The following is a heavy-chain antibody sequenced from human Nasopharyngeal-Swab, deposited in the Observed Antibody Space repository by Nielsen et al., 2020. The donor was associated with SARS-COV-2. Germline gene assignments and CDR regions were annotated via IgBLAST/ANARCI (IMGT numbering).Heavy chain of an antibody. Sequence: ASVKVSCKASGYTFTSYDINWVRQATGQGLEWMGWLNPNSGNTGYAQKFQGRVTMTRNNSISTAYMELSSLRSEDTAVYYCATFESYCSSTSCYDWGQGTLVTVSS. CDR1: GYTFTSYD. CDR3: ATFESYCSSTSCYD. CDR2: LNPNSGNT. V-gene: IGHV1-8*01. D-gene: IGHD2-2*01. J-gene: IGHJ4*02.